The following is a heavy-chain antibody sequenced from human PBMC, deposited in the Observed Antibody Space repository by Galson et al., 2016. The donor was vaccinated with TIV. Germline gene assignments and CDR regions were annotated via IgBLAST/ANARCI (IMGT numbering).Heavy chain of an antibody. J-gene: IGHJ5*02. CDR1: GFIVSRNY. D-gene: IGHD5-12*01. CDR3: ARMFGLDSGYDA. Sequence: SLRLSCAASGFIVSRNYMSWVRQAPGKGLEWVAVIWYEGNNRDYADSVKGRFTTSRDNSKNTLYLHMNSLRVEDTAVYYCARMFGLDSGYDAWGQGTLVTVSS. V-gene: IGHV3-33*07. CDR2: IWYEGNNR.